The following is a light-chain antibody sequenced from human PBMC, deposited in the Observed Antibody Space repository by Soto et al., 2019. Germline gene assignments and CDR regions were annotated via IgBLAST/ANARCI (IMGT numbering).Light chain of an antibody. J-gene: IGKJ4*01. V-gene: IGKV3-11*01. CDR1: QSVSSY. CDR3: QQRSNWPWLT. Sequence: EIVLTQSPAALSLSPGERASLSCRASQSVSSYLAWYQQKPGQAPRLLIYDASNRATGIPARFSGSGSGTDFTLTISSLEPEDFAVYYCQQRSNWPWLTFVGGTKVEIK. CDR2: DAS.